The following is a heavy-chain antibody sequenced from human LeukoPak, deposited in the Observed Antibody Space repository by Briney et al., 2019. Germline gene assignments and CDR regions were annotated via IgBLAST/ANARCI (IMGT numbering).Heavy chain of an antibody. Sequence: GGSLRLSCAASGFTVSSNYMSWVCQAPGKGLVWVSRISDDGSRTGYADSVKGRVTISRDNAKNTLYLQMNSLRVEDTAVYYCARGRDYASGAKYFDYWGQGSLVTVSS. CDR1: GFTVSSNY. J-gene: IGHJ4*02. CDR3: ARGRDYASGAKYFDY. CDR2: ISDDGSRT. D-gene: IGHD2-2*01. V-gene: IGHV3-74*01.